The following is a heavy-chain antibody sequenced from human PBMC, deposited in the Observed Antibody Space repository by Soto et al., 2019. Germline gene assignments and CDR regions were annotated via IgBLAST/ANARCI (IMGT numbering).Heavy chain of an antibody. CDR3: PSANGDYVGYGMDV. Sequence: SETLSLTCTVSGGSISSYYWSWIRQPPGKGLEWTGYIYYSGSTNYNPSLKSRVTISVDTSKNQFSLKLSSVTAADTAVYYCPSANGDYVGYGMDVWGQGTTVTVSS. CDR2: IYYSGST. D-gene: IGHD4-17*01. V-gene: IGHV4-59*01. CDR1: GGSISSYY. J-gene: IGHJ6*02.